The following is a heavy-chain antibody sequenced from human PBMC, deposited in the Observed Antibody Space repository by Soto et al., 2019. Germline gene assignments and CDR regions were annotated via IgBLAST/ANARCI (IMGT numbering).Heavy chain of an antibody. CDR3: ARLEHNFGPHDY. Sequence: QVQLAQSGAEVKKPGASVTVSCKASGYTFSSYGISWVRQAPGQGLEWVGWIGVHNGYTKYATELQGRVTMTTDTSTSTAYMELRSLRSDDSAVYFCARLEHNFGPHDYWGQGTLVTVTS. V-gene: IGHV1-18*01. CDR1: GYTFSSYG. CDR2: IGVHNGYT. J-gene: IGHJ4*02. D-gene: IGHD1-1*01.